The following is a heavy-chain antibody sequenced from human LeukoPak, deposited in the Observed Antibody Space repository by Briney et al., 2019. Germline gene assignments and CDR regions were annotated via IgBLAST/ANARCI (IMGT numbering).Heavy chain of an antibody. V-gene: IGHV4-39*01. CDR3: ARMIRATDRFDE. CDR2: FYDSRST. Sequence: SETLSLTCTVSGVSGVSISSSSYSWGWIRQPPGKGLEWIGTFYDSRSTYYNPSLMSRVTISVDTSKNQFSLRVNSVTAADTAVYYCARMIRATDRFDEWGQGTLAIVSS. CDR1: GVSISSSSYS. D-gene: IGHD1-26*01. J-gene: IGHJ4*02.